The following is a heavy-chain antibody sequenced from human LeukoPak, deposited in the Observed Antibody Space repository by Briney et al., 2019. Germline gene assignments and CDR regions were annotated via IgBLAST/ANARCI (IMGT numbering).Heavy chain of an antibody. CDR3: ARDPVDGYSHYDY. J-gene: IGHJ4*02. V-gene: IGHV1-2*02. Sequence: GASVRVSCKASGYTFTGYFMHWVRHAPGQGLEWMAWMKPNSGGINYAQEFQGGVTVTRDTSISTAFMELSSLRSDDTAIYYCARDPVDGYSHYDYWGQGTLVTVSS. CDR1: GYTFTGYF. CDR2: MKPNSGGI. D-gene: IGHD5-24*01.